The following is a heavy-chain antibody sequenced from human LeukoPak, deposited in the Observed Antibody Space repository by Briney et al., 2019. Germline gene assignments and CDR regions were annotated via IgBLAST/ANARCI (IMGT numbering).Heavy chain of an antibody. CDR3: AKAGSGWYNFDY. CDR1: GFTFSAYA. Sequence: GGSLRLSCEASGFTFSAYAMTWVRQAPGKGLEWVSSIGSDNKPHYSESVKGRFTISRDNSKNTLFLQMNSLRAEDTAVYYCAKAGSGWYNFDYWGQGTLVTVSS. D-gene: IGHD6-19*01. V-gene: IGHV3-23*05. CDR2: IGSDNKP. J-gene: IGHJ4*02.